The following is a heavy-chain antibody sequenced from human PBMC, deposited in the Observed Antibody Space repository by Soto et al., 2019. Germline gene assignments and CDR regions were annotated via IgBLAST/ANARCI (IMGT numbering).Heavy chain of an antibody. V-gene: IGHV3-9*01. D-gene: IGHD3-22*01. CDR1: GFTFDDYA. CDR2: ISWNSGNI. CDR3: VKDTYSSYSYYMDV. J-gene: IGHJ6*03. Sequence: EVQLVESGGGLVQPGRSLRLSCAASGFTFDDYAMHWVRQVPGKGLEWVSGISWNSGNIGYADSVKGRFTISRDNAKNSLYLQMNSLRVEDTALYYCVKDTYSSYSYYMDVGGVGTTVPVSS.